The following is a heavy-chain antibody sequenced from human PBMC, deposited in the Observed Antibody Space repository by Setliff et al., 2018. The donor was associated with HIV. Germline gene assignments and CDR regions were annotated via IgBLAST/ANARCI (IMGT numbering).Heavy chain of an antibody. CDR1: GFTFGDYA. CDR2: IRRKTQGGAT. J-gene: IGHJ3*02. Sequence: GSLRLSCTASGFTFGDYAMSWVRQAPGKGLEWVGFIRRKTQGGATEYAASVKGRVAISRDDSKSIAYLELNSLKTDDTALYYCGRGYAFDIWGQGTMVTVSS. V-gene: IGHV3-49*04. D-gene: IGHD5-18*01. CDR3: GRGYAFDI.